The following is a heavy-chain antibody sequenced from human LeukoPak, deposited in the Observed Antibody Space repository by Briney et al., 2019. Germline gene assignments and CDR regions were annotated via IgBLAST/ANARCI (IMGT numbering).Heavy chain of an antibody. J-gene: IGHJ5*02. CDR2: INHSRST. Sequence: PSETLSLTCAVYGESFSGYYWNWIRQPPGKGLEWIGEINHSRSTNYNPSLKSRVTISLDTSKNQFSLKLSSVTAADTAVYHCARRGYSYGYVGSNWFDPWGQGTLVTVSS. V-gene: IGHV4-34*01. CDR1: GESFSGYY. D-gene: IGHD5-18*01. CDR3: ARRGYSYGYVGSNWFDP.